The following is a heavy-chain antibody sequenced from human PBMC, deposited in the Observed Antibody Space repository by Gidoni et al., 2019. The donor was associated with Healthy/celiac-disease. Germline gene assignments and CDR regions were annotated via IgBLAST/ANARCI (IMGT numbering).Heavy chain of an antibody. Sequence: QLQLQESGPGLVKPSEPLSLTCPVSGDSISTRSYYWGWIRQPPGKGLEWSGSIYYRGSPYYNPSLKSRVIIAVDTSMNQFSLRLSSVTAADTAVYYCAREGYCSGGSCYSPGRWVDPWGQGALVTVSS. CDR1: GDSISTRSYY. D-gene: IGHD2-15*01. V-gene: IGHV4-39*07. J-gene: IGHJ5*02. CDR2: IYYRGSP. CDR3: AREGYCSGGSCYSPGRWVDP.